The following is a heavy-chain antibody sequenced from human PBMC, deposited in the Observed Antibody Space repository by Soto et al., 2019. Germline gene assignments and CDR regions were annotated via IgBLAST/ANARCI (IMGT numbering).Heavy chain of an antibody. D-gene: IGHD2-21*01. CDR2: VSDNGGSRGGT. J-gene: IGHJ3*02. V-gene: IGHV3-23*01. Sequence: SCKASGGSFGKSAMTWVRQAPGQGLQWVASVSDNGGSRGGTYYADSVKGRFTISRDNSKNTLYLQLDSLTGADTAVYYCARAKAVVIAALDIWGQGTMVTVSS. CDR3: ARAKAVVIAALDI. CDR1: GGSFGKSA.